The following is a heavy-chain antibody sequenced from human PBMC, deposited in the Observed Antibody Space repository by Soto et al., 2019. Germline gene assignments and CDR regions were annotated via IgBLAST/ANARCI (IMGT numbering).Heavy chain of an antibody. V-gene: IGHV1-2*04. CDR1: GYTFTGYY. Sequence: ASVKVSCKASGYTFTGYYMHWVRQAPGQGLEWMGWINPNSGGTNYAQKFQGWVTMTRDTPISTAYMELSRLRSDDTAVYYCARRGGSSWYDYYYGMDVWGQGTTVTVSS. CDR3: ARRGGSSWYDYYYGMDV. J-gene: IGHJ6*02. CDR2: INPNSGGT. D-gene: IGHD6-13*01.